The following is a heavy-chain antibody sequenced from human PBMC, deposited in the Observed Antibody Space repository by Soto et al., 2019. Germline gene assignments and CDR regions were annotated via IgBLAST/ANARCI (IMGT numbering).Heavy chain of an antibody. Sequence: QTIPLTCVISGDRVSSNSAGWNWIRQSPSRGLEWLGRTFYRSKWYNDYAVSLKGRISINADTSKNQFSLQLNSVTPEDTAVYYCARVDYTESEYYHGMDVCGQGSTVTVS. CDR3: ARVDYTESEYYHGMDV. V-gene: IGHV6-1*01. CDR1: GDRVSSNSAG. CDR2: TFYRSKWYN. J-gene: IGHJ6*02. D-gene: IGHD3-3*01.